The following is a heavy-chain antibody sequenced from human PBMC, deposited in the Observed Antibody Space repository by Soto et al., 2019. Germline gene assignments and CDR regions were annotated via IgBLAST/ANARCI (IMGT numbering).Heavy chain of an antibody. J-gene: IGHJ4*02. CDR1: GYSFSSYW. Sequence: GESLKISCKGFGYSFSSYWIGWVRQMPGKGLEWMGIIHPSDAGTRYSPSFEGQVTISVDWSISTAYLQWSSLKASDTAMYYCARADLATSYYWGQGTLVTVSS. V-gene: IGHV5-51*01. CDR2: IHPSDAGT. D-gene: IGHD5-12*01. CDR3: ARADLATSYY.